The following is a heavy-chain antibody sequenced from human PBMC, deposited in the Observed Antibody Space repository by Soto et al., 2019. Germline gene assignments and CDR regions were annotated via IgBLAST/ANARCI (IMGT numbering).Heavy chain of an antibody. CDR3: ARHPAGGFWSGYYG. J-gene: IGHJ4*02. CDR2: IDPSDFYT. V-gene: IGHV5-10-1*01. CDR1: GYSFTSYW. Sequence: PGESLKISCKGSGYSFTSYWISWVRQMPGKGLEWMGRIDPSDFYTNYSPSFQGHVSISADKSISTAYLQWSSLKASDTAMYYCARHPAGGFWSGYYGWGQGTLVTVSS. D-gene: IGHD3-3*01.